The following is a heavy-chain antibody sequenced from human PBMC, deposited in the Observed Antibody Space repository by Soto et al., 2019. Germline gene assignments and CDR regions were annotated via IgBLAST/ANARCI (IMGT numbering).Heavy chain of an antibody. D-gene: IGHD3-22*01. CDR2: IIHIFGTA. J-gene: IGHJ4*02. V-gene: IGHV1-69*01. Sequence: QVQLVQAGAEVKKPGSSVKVSCKASGGTFSSYALSWVRQDPGQGLEWMRGIIHIFGTANYAQKFHGRVTITADESTSTAYMELSSLRSEDTVVYYCARDTDYYDSSGYYPLDYWGQGTLVTVSS. CDR1: GGTFSSYA. CDR3: ARDTDYYDSSGYYPLDY.